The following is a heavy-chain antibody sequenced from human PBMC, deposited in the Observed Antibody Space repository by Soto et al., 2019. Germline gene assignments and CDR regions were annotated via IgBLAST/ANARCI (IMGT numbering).Heavy chain of an antibody. V-gene: IGHV4-59*01. Sequence: PSETLSLTCTVSGGSMSSYYWSWIRQPPGKGLEWIGYIYYSGSTNYNPSLKSRVTMSVDTPKNQFSLKLSSVTAADTAVYYCARRGYGPGFPYYYGMDVWGQGTTV. CDR3: ARRGYGPGFPYYYGMDV. J-gene: IGHJ6*02. CDR2: IYYSGST. D-gene: IGHD3-10*01. CDR1: GGSMSSYY.